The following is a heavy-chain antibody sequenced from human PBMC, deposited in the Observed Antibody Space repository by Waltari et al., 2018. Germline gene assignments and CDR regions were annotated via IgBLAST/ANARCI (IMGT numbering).Heavy chain of an antibody. D-gene: IGHD3-22*01. CDR1: GFTFSSYA. J-gene: IGHJ6*02. CDR3: AFSPGTYYYDSSGSTLGYYYGMDV. V-gene: IGHV3-23*01. CDR2: ISGSGGST. Sequence: EVQLLESGGGLVQPGGSLRLSCAASGFTFSSYAMSWVRQAPGKGLEWVSAISGSGGSTYYADSGKGRFTISRDNSKNTLYLQMNSLRAEDTAVYYCAFSPGTYYYDSSGSTLGYYYGMDVWGQGTTVTVSS.